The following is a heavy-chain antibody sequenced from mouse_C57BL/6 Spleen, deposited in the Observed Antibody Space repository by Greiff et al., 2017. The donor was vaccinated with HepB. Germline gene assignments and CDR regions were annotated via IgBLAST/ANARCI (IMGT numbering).Heavy chain of an antibody. J-gene: IGHJ3*01. Sequence: EVQVVESGGGLVKPGGSLKLSCAASGFTFSDYGMHWVRQAPEKGLEWVAYISSGSSTIYYADTVKGRFTISRDNAKNTLFLQMTSLRSEDTAMYYCARPYYYGSSSAWFAYWGQGTLVTVSA. D-gene: IGHD1-1*01. CDR2: ISSGSSTI. V-gene: IGHV5-17*01. CDR1: GFTFSDYG. CDR3: ARPYYYGSSSAWFAY.